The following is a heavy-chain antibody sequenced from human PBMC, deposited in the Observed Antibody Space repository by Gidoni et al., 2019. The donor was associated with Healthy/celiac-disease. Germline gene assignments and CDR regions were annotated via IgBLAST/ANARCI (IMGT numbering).Heavy chain of an antibody. CDR2: ISSYGTTI. D-gene: IGHD3-10*01. Sequence: EVQLVESGGGLVQPGGSLRLSCAASGFPFSKYEMNWVRQAPGKGLEWVSYISSYGTTIYYADSVKGRFTISRDNAKNSLYLQMNSLRAEDTAVYYCARDLVFEGSYYDRTYYYYGMDVWGQGTTVTVSS. V-gene: IGHV3-48*03. J-gene: IGHJ6*02. CDR1: GFPFSKYE. CDR3: ARDLVFEGSYYDRTYYYYGMDV.